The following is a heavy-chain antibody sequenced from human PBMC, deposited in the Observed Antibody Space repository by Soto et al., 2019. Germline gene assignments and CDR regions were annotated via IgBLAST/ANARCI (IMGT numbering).Heavy chain of an antibody. J-gene: IGHJ4*02. D-gene: IGHD2-2*01. CDR3: ARTIVVVPAAMVDGEPEYYFDY. V-gene: IGHV4-4*02. CDR2: IYHSGST. CDR1: GGSISSSNW. Sequence: SETLSLTCAVSGGSISSSNWWSWVRQPPGKGLEWIGEIYHSGSTNYNPSLKSRVTISVDKSKNQFSLKLSSVTAADTAVYYCARTIVVVPAAMVDGEPEYYFDYWGQGTLVTVSS.